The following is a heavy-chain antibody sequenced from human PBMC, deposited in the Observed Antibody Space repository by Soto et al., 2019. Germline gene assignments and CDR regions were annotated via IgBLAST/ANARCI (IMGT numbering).Heavy chain of an antibody. V-gene: IGHV3-23*01. CDR2: ISGSGGST. CDR3: ARDYYGSGSQYNPLDF. J-gene: IGHJ4*02. D-gene: IGHD3-10*01. Sequence: GSLILSCAAAGFTFSSYAMSWVRQAPGKGLEWVSAISGSGGSTYYADSVKGRFTVSRDNSKNTLWLQMNSLSVEDTAVYYCARDYYGSGSQYNPLDFWGQGTLVTVSS. CDR1: GFTFSSYA.